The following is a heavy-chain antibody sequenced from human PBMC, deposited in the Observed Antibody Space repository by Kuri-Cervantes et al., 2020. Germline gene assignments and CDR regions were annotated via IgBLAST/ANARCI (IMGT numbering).Heavy chain of an antibody. CDR1: GYSFTSYW. J-gene: IGHJ5*02. D-gene: IGHD6-13*01. V-gene: IGHV4-4*07. Sequence: ESLKISCKGSGYSFTSYWIGWVRQMPGKGLEWIGRVYTSGSTNYNPSLKSRVTMSVDTSKNQFSLKLSSVTAADTAVYYCARDVPIAAAGSYLRPRDKFAPWGPGNLVNVSS. CDR2: VYTSGST. CDR3: ARDVPIAAAGSYLRPRDKFAP.